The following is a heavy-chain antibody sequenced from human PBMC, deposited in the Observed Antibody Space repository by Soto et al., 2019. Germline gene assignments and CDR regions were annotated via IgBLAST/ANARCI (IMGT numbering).Heavy chain of an antibody. CDR2: INPNNGAT. D-gene: IGHD1-1*01. Sequence: QVQLVQSGAEVKKPGASVKVSCKAPRYIFTAYFMHWVRQAPGQGIEWMGWINPNNGATQYVLSLQGRVPMIRHTSINTAYTELRSLRSDDTAVYYCASHDPGARFDPWGQGTLVIVSS. CDR1: RYIFTAYF. CDR3: ASHDPGARFDP. V-gene: IGHV1-2*02. J-gene: IGHJ5*02.